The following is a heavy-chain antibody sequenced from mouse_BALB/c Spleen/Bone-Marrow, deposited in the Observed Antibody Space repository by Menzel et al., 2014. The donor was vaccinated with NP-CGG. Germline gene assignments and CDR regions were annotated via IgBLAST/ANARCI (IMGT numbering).Heavy chain of an antibody. Sequence: VQLKQSGPELVKPGASVKISCKASGYSFTGYYMHWVKQSHGNSLDWIGYIYPYNGVSSYNQKFKGKATLTVDKSSSTAYVELRSLTSDDSAVYYCESRGEYFDVWGAGTTVTVSS. J-gene: IGHJ1*01. CDR1: GYSFTGYY. CDR3: ESRGEYFDV. V-gene: IGHV1-31*01. CDR2: IYPYNGVS.